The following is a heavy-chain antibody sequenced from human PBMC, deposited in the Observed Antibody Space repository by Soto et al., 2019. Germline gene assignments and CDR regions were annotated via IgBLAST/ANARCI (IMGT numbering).Heavy chain of an antibody. J-gene: IGHJ4*02. V-gene: IGHV3-72*01. Sequence: GGSLRLSCAASGFTFSDHYMDWVRQAPGKGLEWVGRTRNKANSYTTEYAASVKGRFTISRDDSKNSLYLQMNSLKTEDTAVYYCARDPPRAYYYDSSGYYDYWGQGTLVTVSS. CDR3: ARDPPRAYYYDSSGYYDY. CDR2: TRNKANSYTT. D-gene: IGHD3-22*01. CDR1: GFTFSDHY.